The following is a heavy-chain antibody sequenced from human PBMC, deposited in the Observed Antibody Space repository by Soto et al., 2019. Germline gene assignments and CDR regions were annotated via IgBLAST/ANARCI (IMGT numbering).Heavy chain of an antibody. J-gene: IGHJ4*02. CDR3: ARSSSGIAVAGPDAY. V-gene: IGHV3-30*03. Sequence: QVQLVESGGGAVRPGRSLRLSCAVSGFTFSDSGMHWVRQSPGKGLEWVAVISYDGTTKYYADSVKGRFTIPKDNSKHPLYLPMSSLRPADTAVYYCARSSSGIAVAGPDAYWGQGTLVTVSS. D-gene: IGHD6-19*01. CDR2: ISYDGTTK. CDR1: GFTFSDSG.